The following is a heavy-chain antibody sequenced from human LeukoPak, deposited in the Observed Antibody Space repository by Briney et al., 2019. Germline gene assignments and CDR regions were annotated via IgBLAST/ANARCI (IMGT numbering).Heavy chain of an antibody. CDR1: GFTFSSYS. J-gene: IGHJ6*03. V-gene: IGHV3-21*01. CDR3: ARANDNYYYYYMDV. CDR2: ISSSSSYI. D-gene: IGHD3-9*01. Sequence: TGGSLRLSCAASGFTFSSYSMSWVRQAPGKGLEWVSSISSSSSYIYYADSVKGRFTISRDNAKNSLYLQMNSLRAKDTAVYYCARANDNYYYYYMDVWGKGTTVTISS.